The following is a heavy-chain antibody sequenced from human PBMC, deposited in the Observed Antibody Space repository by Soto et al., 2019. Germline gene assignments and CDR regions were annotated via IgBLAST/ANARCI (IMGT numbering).Heavy chain of an antibody. CDR3: ARHLRDYYYDGMDL. V-gene: IGHV3-21*01. CDR1: GCTFSGCS. CDR2: ISSSSSYI. J-gene: IGHJ6*02. Sequence: GGSLRLSCASSGCTFSGCSRNWVRQAPGKGLEWVSSISSSSSYIYYADSVKGRFTISRDNAKNSLYLQMNSLTAEDTAVYYCARHLRDYYYDGMDLWGQGTTVPVSS.